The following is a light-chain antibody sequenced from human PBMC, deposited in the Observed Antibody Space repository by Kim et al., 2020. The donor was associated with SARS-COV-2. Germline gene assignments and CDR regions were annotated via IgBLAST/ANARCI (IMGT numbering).Light chain of an antibody. CDR3: QAWDSITAV. V-gene: IGLV3-1*01. CDR2: QDS. Sequence: SYELTQPPSVSVSPGQTASITCSGDKLGDKYVCWYQQKPGQSPALVMYQDSKRPSGIPERFSGSNSGNTATLTISGTQAMDEADYYCQAWDSITAVFGGGTQLTVL. CDR1: KLGDKY. J-gene: IGLJ3*02.